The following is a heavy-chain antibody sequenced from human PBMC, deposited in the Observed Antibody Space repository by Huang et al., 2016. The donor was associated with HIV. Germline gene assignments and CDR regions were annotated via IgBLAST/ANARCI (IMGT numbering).Heavy chain of an antibody. CDR2: VYQSGST. CDR1: GDFISSTNYY. D-gene: IGHD6-13*01. Sequence: QLQLQESGPGQVKPSETLSLTCTVSGDFISSTNYYWGWIRQYPGKGLEWVGSVYQSGSTNYNPSLKSRVTLSVDTSRNQFSLRLNSVTAADTAVYYCASQHIGAAATWFWGRGTQVAVSS. J-gene: IGHJ4*02. CDR3: ASQHIGAAATWF. V-gene: IGHV4-39*01.